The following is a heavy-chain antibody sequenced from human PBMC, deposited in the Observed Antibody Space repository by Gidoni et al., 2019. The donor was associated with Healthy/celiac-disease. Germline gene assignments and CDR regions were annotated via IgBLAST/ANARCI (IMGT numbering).Heavy chain of an antibody. CDR1: GVTFSSYS. CDR2: ISSSSRYI. J-gene: IGHJ4*02. V-gene: IGHV3-21*01. CDR3: ARDLGYGDYYFDY. D-gene: IGHD4-17*01. Sequence: EVQLVEPGGGLAKPGGSLRPACVASGVTFSSYSMNWVRKAPGKGLEWVSSISSSSRYIYYADSVKGRFTSSRDNAKNSLYLQMNSRRAEDTAVYYCARDLGYGDYYFDYWGQGTLVTVSS.